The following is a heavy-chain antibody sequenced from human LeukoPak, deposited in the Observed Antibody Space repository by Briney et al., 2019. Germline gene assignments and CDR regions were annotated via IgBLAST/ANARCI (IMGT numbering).Heavy chain of an antibody. Sequence: GGSLRLSCAASGFPFSSYSMNWVRQAPGKGLEWVSSISSMTTFIYYADSVKGRFTISRDNAENSLYLQMNSLRAEDAAVYYCAREKSDPAAKGGAFDIWGQGTMVTVSS. V-gene: IGHV3-21*01. CDR3: AREKSDPAAKGGAFDI. D-gene: IGHD2-2*01. J-gene: IGHJ3*02. CDR2: ISSMTTFI. CDR1: GFPFSSYS.